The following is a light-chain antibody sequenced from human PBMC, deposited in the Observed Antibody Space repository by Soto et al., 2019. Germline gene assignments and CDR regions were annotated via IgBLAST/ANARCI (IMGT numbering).Light chain of an antibody. CDR1: QSVSSTY. CDR2: CTS. J-gene: IGKJ5*01. V-gene: IGKV3-20*01. Sequence: EIVLTQSPATLSLSPGERATLSCRASQSVSSTYLGWYQQRPGQPPRLLMSCTSNRATGTPDRFSGSGSGTDFTLTISRLEPEDFAVYYCQQYGSPPITFGQGTRLEIK. CDR3: QQYGSPPIT.